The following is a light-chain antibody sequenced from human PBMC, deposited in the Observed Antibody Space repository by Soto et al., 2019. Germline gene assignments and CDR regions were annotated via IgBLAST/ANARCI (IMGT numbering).Light chain of an antibody. V-gene: IGKV1-33*01. CDR3: QQYDSIPVT. CDR2: DAS. Sequence: DIQMTQSPSSLSASVGDRVTITCQASQDISKYLNWYQQKPGKAPKLLIYDASNLEAGVPSRFSGTGSSTFYTFTISSLHPEDFATYHCQQYDSIPVTFGPGTKVEIK. CDR1: QDISKY. J-gene: IGKJ3*01.